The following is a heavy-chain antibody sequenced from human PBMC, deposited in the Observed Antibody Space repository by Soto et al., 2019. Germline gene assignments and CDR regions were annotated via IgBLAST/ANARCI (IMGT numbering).Heavy chain of an antibody. D-gene: IGHD6-6*01. J-gene: IGHJ5*02. CDR3: ARARSLSSSQRRYWLAP. V-gene: IGHV1-18*01. CDR1: VYTFTSYG. CDR2: ISAYNGNT. Sequence: XSVKVSCEASVYTFTSYGISWVRQAPGQGLEWMGWISAYNGNTNYAQKLQGRVTMTTDTSTSTAYMELRSLRSDDTAVYYCARARSLSSSQRRYWLAPWVQGTLVTVSS.